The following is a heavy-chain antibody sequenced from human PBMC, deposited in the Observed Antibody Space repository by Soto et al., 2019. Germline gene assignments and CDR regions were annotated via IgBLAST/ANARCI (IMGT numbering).Heavy chain of an antibody. CDR1: GYSFTSYW. CDR3: ARQLDRPVIVVVPAAPALYYGMDV. Sequence: PGESLKISCKGSGYSFTSYWIGWVRQMPGKGLEWMGIIYPGDSDTRYSPSFQGQVTISADKSISTAYLQWSSLKASDTAMYYCARQLDRPVIVVVPAAPALYYGMDVWGQGTTVTVSS. CDR2: IYPGDSDT. J-gene: IGHJ6*02. D-gene: IGHD2-2*01. V-gene: IGHV5-51*01.